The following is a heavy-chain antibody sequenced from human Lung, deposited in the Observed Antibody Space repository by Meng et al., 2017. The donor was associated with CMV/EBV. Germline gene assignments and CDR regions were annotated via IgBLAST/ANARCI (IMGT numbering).Heavy chain of an antibody. Sequence: SCAASGFTFSDYYMSWIRQAPGKGLEWVSYISSSGSTIYYADSVKCRFTISRDNAKNSLYLQMNSLRAEDTAVYYCASLVVTTLYYYYGMDVWARGPRSPSP. V-gene: IGHV3-11*04. CDR1: GFTFSDYY. CDR2: ISSSGSTI. D-gene: IGHD4-23*01. J-gene: IGHJ6*02. CDR3: ASLVVTTLYYYYGMDV.